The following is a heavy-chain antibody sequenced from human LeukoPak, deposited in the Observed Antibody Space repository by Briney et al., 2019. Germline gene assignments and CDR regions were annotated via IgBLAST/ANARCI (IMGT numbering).Heavy chain of an antibody. V-gene: IGHV4-31*03. CDR1: GGSINIGAYY. CDR2: NYYSGST. J-gene: IGHJ4*02. Sequence: KASQTLSLTCTVSGGSINIGAYYWSWIRQYPGKGLEWIGYNYYSGSTYYNPSLKSRLTISVDTSKNQFSLKLSSVTAADTAIYYCVRGHDSPYLTYWGQGTLVTVSS. CDR3: VRGHDSPYLTY. D-gene: IGHD2-15*01.